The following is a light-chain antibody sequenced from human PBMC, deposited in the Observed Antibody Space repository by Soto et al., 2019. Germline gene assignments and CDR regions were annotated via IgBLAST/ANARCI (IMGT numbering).Light chain of an antibody. CDR2: NND. CDR1: SSNLGSNL. J-gene: IGLJ3*02. V-gene: IGLV1-44*01. Sequence: QSVVTQPPSASGTPGQRVTISCSGSSSNLGSNLVNWYQQLPGAAPKLLIYNNDQRPSGVPARCSGSKSGASASLTISGLQSDDEADYYCATWDDSLTRVMFGGGTKLTVL. CDR3: ATWDDSLTRVM.